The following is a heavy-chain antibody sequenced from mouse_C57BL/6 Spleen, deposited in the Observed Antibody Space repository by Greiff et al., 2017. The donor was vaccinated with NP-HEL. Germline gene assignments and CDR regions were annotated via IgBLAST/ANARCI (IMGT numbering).Heavy chain of an antibody. J-gene: IGHJ2*01. V-gene: IGHV5-9-1*02. CDR2: ISSGGDYI. CDR3: TTLLMGGAFDY. Sequence: EVHLVESGEGLVKPGGSLKLSCAASGFTFSSYAMSWVRQTPEKRLEWVAYISSGGDYIYYADTVKGRFTISRDNARNTLYLQMSSLKSEDTAMYYCTTLLMGGAFDYWGQGTTLTVSS. CDR1: GFTFSSYA. D-gene: IGHD2-3*01.